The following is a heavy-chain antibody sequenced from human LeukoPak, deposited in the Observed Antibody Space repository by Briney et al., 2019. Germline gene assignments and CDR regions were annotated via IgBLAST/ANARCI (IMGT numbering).Heavy chain of an antibody. J-gene: IGHJ4*02. V-gene: IGHV3-64*02. CDR3: ARGPCSSPTEYFDY. CDR1: GFTFSSYA. Sequence: PGESLRLSCAASGFTFSSYAMHWVRQAPGKGLEYVSAISSNGGNTYYADSVRGRFTISRDNSENTLYLQMGSLRAEDMAVYYCARGPCSSPTEYFDYWGQGTLVTVSS. D-gene: IGHD6-13*01. CDR2: ISSNGGNT.